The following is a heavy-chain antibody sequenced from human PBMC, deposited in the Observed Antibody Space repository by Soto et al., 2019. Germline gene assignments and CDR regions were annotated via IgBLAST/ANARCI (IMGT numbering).Heavy chain of an antibody. V-gene: IGHV3-9*01. Sequence: GGSLRLSCAASGFTFDDYAMHWVRQAPGKGLEWVSGISWNSGSIGYADSVKGRFTISRDNAKNSLYLQMNSLRAEDTALYYCAKDEVNYDILTGNFDYWGQGTLVTVSS. CDR2: ISWNSGSI. D-gene: IGHD3-9*01. J-gene: IGHJ4*02. CDR1: GFTFDDYA. CDR3: AKDEVNYDILTGNFDY.